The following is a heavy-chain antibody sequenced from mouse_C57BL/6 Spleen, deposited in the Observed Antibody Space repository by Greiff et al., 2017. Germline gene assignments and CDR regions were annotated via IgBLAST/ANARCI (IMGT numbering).Heavy chain of an antibody. V-gene: IGHV5-4*01. Sequence: EVQLQESGGGLVKPGGSLKLSCAASGFTFSSYAMSWVRQTPEKRLEWVATISDGGSYTYYPDNVKGRFTISRDNAKNNLYLQMSHLKSEDTAMYYCARDGYYGSSPYAMDYWGQGTSVTVSS. CDR1: GFTFSSYA. J-gene: IGHJ4*01. D-gene: IGHD1-1*01. CDR3: ARDGYYGSSPYAMDY. CDR2: ISDGGSYT.